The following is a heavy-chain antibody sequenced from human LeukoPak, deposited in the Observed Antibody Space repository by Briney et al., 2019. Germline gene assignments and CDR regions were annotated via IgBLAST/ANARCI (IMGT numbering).Heavy chain of an antibody. CDR3: VRDLGGRSGH. J-gene: IGHJ4*02. CDR2: IYYDGSIE. D-gene: IGHD1-26*01. Sequence: GGSLRLSCAASGFTFRNHGMHWVRQAPGKGLEWAAVIYYDGSIEYYADSVKGRLTISRDNSKNMLYLQMNSLRAEDTAVYYCVRDLGGRSGHWGQGTLVTVSS. CDR1: GFTFRNHG. V-gene: IGHV3-33*01.